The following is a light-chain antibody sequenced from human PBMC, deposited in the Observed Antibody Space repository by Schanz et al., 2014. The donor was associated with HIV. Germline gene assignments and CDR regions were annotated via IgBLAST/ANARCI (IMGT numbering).Light chain of an antibody. CDR2: GAS. CDR1: QSVSNN. J-gene: IGKJ2*01. Sequence: EIVMTQSPATLSVSPGERATLSCRASQSVSNNLAWYQLKPGQAPRLLIYGASTRATGIPARFSGSGSGTEFTLTISSLQSEDFAVYYCQQYDNSFRVTFGQGTKLEIK. CDR3: QQYDNSFRVT. V-gene: IGKV3-15*01.